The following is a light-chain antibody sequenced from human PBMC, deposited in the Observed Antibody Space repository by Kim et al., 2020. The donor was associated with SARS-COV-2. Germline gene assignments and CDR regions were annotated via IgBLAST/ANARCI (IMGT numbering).Light chain of an antibody. CDR3: CSYAGRYEV. V-gene: IGLV2-11*01. Sequence: QSALTQPRSVSGSPGQSVTISCTGTSSDVGGYNHVSWHQQHLGKAPKLMVYDVSKRPSGVPDLFSGAKSGNTASLTISGLQAEDEADYYCCSYAGRYEVFGTGTKVTVL. CDR1: SSDVGGYNH. CDR2: DVS. J-gene: IGLJ1*01.